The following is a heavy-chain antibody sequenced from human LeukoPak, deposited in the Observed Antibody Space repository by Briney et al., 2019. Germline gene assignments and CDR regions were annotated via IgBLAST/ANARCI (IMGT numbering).Heavy chain of an antibody. V-gene: IGHV3-9*01. CDR2: ISWNSGSI. D-gene: IGHD6-19*01. J-gene: IGHJ4*02. CDR3: VKGIGGAVAGTFDY. Sequence: PGGSLRLSCAASGFTFDDCAMHWVRQAPGKGLEWVSGISWNSGSIGYADSVKGRFTISRDNAKNSLYLQLNSLRAEDTALYYCVKGIGGAVAGTFDYWGQGTLVAVSS. CDR1: GFTFDDCA.